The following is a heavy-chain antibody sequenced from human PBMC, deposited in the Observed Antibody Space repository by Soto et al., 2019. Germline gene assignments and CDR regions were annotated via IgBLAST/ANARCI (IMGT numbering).Heavy chain of an antibody. D-gene: IGHD2-15*01. CDR2: IGIAGDT. CDR1: GFTFSRYD. J-gene: IGHJ4*02. CDR3: ARVGLSDCSGGSCYSYDY. Sequence: EVPLVESGGGLVQPGGSLRLSCAASGFTFSRYDMHWVRQVTGKGLEWVSAIGIAGDTYYPGSVKGRFTISRENAKNSLYLQMNSLRAGDTAVYYCARVGLSDCSGGSCYSYDYWGQGTLVTVSS. V-gene: IGHV3-13*01.